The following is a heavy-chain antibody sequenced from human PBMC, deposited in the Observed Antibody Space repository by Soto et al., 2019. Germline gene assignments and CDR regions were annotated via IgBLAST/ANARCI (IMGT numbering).Heavy chain of an antibody. CDR3: ARGSWDDVTGHYYMDV. V-gene: IGHV6-1*01. Sequence: QVQLQQSGPGLVKPSQTLSLTCDISGDSVSSNSAGWNWIRQTPSRGLEWLGRTYYRSKWYNNYALSVKSRATVNPDTAKNQFSLQLNSVPPEDTAVYYCARGSWDDVTGHYYMDVWGKGTTVTVSS. D-gene: IGHD1-1*01. CDR1: GDSVSSNSAG. J-gene: IGHJ6*03. CDR2: TYYRSKWYN.